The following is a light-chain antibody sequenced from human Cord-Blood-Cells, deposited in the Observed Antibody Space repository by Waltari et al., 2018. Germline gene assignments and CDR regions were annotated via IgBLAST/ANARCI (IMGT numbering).Light chain of an antibody. CDR2: EGS. V-gene: IGLV2-23*01. CDR3: CSYACSSTWV. Sequence: QSALTQPASVSGSPGQSITISCTGTSSDVGSYNLVSCSHQHPGTATKPMIYEGSKRPSGVSNRFSGSKSGNTASLTISWLQAEDEADYYCCSYACSSTWVFGGGTKLTVL. J-gene: IGLJ3*02. CDR1: SSDVGSYNL.